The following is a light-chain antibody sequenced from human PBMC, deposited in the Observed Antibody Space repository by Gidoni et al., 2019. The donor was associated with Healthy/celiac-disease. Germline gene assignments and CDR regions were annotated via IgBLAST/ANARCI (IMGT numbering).Light chain of an antibody. CDR1: QSVLYSSNNKNY. V-gene: IGKV4-1*01. J-gene: IGKJ1*01. CDR2: WAS. CDR3: QQYYSTPPA. Sequence: VSLGERATINCKSSQSVLYSSNNKNYLAWYQQKPGQPPKLLIYWASTRESGVPDRFSGSGSGTDFTLTISSLQAEDVAVYYCQQYYSTPPAFXQXTKVEIK.